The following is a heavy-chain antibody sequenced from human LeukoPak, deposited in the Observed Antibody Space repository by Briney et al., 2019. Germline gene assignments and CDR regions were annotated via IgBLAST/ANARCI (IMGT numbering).Heavy chain of an antibody. CDR1: GFTFSSYG. J-gene: IGHJ4*02. V-gene: IGHV3-33*06. CDR2: IWYDGSNK. Sequence: GRSLRLSCAASGFTFSSYGMHWVRQAPGKGLEWVAVIWYDGSNKYYADSVKGRFTISRDDSKNTLYLQMNSLRAEDTALHYCAKDRDYGDQNYLYYWGQGTLGTVSS. D-gene: IGHD4-17*01. CDR3: AKDRDYGDQNYLYY.